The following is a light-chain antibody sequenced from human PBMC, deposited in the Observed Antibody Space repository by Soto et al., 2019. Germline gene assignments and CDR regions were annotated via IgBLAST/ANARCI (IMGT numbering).Light chain of an antibody. CDR2: DAS. CDR1: ESISGW. V-gene: IGKV1-5*01. CDR3: QQHYTYTWT. J-gene: IGKJ1*01. Sequence: DIQMTQSPSTLSASVGDRFTITCRASESISGWLAWYQQKPGEAPKLLIYDASTLESGVPSRFSGSGSETQFTLTISSLQPEDFATYYCQQHYTYTWTFGQGTKVDIK.